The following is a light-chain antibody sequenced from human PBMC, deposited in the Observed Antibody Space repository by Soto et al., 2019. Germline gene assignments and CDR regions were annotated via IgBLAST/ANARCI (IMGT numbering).Light chain of an antibody. CDR3: QQYNNWPPGTYT. Sequence: EIVMTQSPATLSVSPGERATLSCRASQSVSSNLAWYQQKPGQAPRLLIYGASTRATGIPARFSGSGSGTEFTLTISSLQSEDFPVYYCQQYNNWPPGTYTFGQGTKLEIK. J-gene: IGKJ2*01. CDR1: QSVSSN. V-gene: IGKV3-15*01. CDR2: GAS.